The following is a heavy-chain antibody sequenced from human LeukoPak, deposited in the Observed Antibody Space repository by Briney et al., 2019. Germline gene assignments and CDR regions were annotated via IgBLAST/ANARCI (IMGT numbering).Heavy chain of an antibody. Sequence: SETLSLTCTVSDGSITNYDWSWVRQPPGKGLEFIGHVHYSGTANYNPSLKSRVTISVDTSKNQFSLKLSSVTAADTAVYYCARGSFAVSGYPFDYWGQGTLVTVSS. CDR1: DGSITNYD. CDR2: VHYSGTA. CDR3: ARGSFAVSGYPFDY. V-gene: IGHV4-59*08. D-gene: IGHD3-22*01. J-gene: IGHJ4*02.